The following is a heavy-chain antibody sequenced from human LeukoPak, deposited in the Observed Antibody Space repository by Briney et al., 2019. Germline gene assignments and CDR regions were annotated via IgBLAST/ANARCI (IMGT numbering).Heavy chain of an antibody. CDR1: GFTYSHYG. CDR3: AQDAQRGYDYSNSLEY. J-gene: IGHJ4*02. V-gene: IGHV3-33*06. D-gene: IGHD4-11*01. Sequence: GGSLRLSCAASGFTYSHYGMHWVRQAPGKGLEWVAVIWSDATEKYYGDAVKGRFTISRDNSRNTLYLQMNSLRAEDTAVYYCAQDAQRGYDYSNSLEYWGQGTLVTVSS. CDR2: IWSDATEK.